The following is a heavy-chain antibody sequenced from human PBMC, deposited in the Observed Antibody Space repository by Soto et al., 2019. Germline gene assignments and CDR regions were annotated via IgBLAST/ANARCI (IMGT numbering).Heavy chain of an antibody. Sequence: PGGSLSLSCAASGFTVSSNYMSWVRQAPGKGLEWVAVISYDGSNKYYADSVKGRFTISRDNSKNTLYLQMNSLRAEDTAVYYCAKGRLWFGELLSIFDYWGQGTLVTVSS. V-gene: IGHV3-30*18. J-gene: IGHJ4*02. D-gene: IGHD3-10*01. CDR2: ISYDGSNK. CDR1: GFTVSSNY. CDR3: AKGRLWFGELLSIFDY.